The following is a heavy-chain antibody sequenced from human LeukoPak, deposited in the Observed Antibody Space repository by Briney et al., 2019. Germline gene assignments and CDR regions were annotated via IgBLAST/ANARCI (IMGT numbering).Heavy chain of an antibody. D-gene: IGHD3-22*01. V-gene: IGHV3-53*01. CDR2: IYSGGST. CDR3: ARSYYYDSSGNDI. Sequence: PGGSLRLSCAASGFTASSNYVSWVRQAPGKGLEWVSVIYSGGSTYYADSVKGRFTISRDNSKNTLYLQMNSLRAEDTAVYYCARSYYYDSSGNDIWGQGTMVTVSS. J-gene: IGHJ3*02. CDR1: GFTASSNY.